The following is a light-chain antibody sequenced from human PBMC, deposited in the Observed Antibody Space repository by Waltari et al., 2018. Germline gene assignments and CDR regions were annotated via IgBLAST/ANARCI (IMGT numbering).Light chain of an antibody. V-gene: IGKV1-5*03. CDR3: QQYDNYWT. Sequence: DIQMTQSPSTLSASVGDRVTITCRASQSITNWLAWYQQKPGKAPNPLIYKASNLESGVPSRFSGSGSGTEFTLTISSLQPDDFATYYCQQYDNYWTFGQGTKVEIK. J-gene: IGKJ1*01. CDR1: QSITNW. CDR2: KAS.